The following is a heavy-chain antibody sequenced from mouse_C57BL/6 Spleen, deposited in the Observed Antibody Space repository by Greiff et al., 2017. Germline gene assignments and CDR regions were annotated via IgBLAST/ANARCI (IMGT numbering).Heavy chain of an antibody. CDR3: ERPINYKYAWFAY. V-gene: IGHV1-55*01. Sequence: QVQLQQPGAELVKPGASVKMSCKASGYTFTSYWITWVKQRPGQGLEWIGDIYPGSGSTNYNEKFKGKGTLTVDTSSSTAYMQLSSLTSEDSAVYYVERPINYKYAWFAYWGQGTLVTVSA. CDR1: GYTFTSYW. J-gene: IGHJ3*01. D-gene: IGHD2-4*01. CDR2: IYPGSGST.